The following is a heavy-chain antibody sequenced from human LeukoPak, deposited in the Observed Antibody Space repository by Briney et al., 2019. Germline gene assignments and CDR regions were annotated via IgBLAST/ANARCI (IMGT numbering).Heavy chain of an antibody. CDR3: VRGDWGSGY. D-gene: IGHD7-27*01. Sequence: GGSLRLSCAASGFTFSDHYMDWVRQAPGKGLVWVSLINPDGSKTSYADSVKGRLTISRDNAENTLYLQMNSLGAEDTAVYYCVRGDWGSGYWGQGTLVTVSS. J-gene: IGHJ4*02. CDR1: GFTFSDHY. CDR2: INPDGSKT. V-gene: IGHV3-74*01.